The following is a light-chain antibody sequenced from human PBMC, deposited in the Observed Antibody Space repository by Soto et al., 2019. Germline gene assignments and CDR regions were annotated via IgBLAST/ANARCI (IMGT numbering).Light chain of an antibody. V-gene: IGKV3-20*01. CDR3: QQYGSSRGT. J-gene: IGKJ4*01. CDR1: QSVSSSY. CDR2: GAS. Sequence: EIVLTQSAGTLSLSPGERATLSCRASQSVSSSYLAWYQQKPGQAPRLLIYGASSRATGIPDRFSGSGSGTDFTLTISRLEPEDFAVYYCQQYGSSRGTFGGGTKVEIK.